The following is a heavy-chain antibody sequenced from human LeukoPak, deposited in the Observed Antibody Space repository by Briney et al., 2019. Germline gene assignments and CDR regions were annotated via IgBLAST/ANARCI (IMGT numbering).Heavy chain of an antibody. CDR3: AKDPIVVVDSFDP. D-gene: IGHD3-22*01. V-gene: IGHV3-21*04. J-gene: IGHJ5*02. CDR2: ISSSSSYI. CDR1: GFTFSSYS. Sequence: GGSLRLSCAASGFTFSSYSMNWVRQAPGKGLEWVSSISSSSSYIYYGDSVKGRFTISRDNAKNSLYLQMNSLRAEDTAVYYCAKDPIVVVDSFDPWGQGTLVTVSS.